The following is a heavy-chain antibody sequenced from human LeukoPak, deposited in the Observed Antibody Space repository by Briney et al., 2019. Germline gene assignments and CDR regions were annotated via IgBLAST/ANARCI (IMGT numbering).Heavy chain of an antibody. J-gene: IGHJ6*03. Sequence: SETLSLTCTVSGASISTYYWSWIRQPAGKGLEWIGRRFSSGITNYNPSLKSRVTMSVDTSKNQFSLKLNSVTAADTAVYYCARDGYGSSMDVWGKGTTVTVSS. CDR3: ARDGYGSSMDV. CDR1: GASISTYY. V-gene: IGHV4-4*07. D-gene: IGHD6-13*01. CDR2: RFSSGIT.